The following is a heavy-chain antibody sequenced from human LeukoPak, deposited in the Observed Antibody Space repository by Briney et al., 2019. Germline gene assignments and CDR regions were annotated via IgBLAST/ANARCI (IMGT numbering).Heavy chain of an antibody. D-gene: IGHD2-8*02. V-gene: IGHV3-30*02. CDR2: IRYDESNK. J-gene: IGHJ4*02. Sequence: GGSLRLSCAASGFTFSNYGMHWVRQAPGKGLEWVAFIRYDESNKYYADSVKGRCTISRDNSKNALYLQMNSLRAEDTAVYYCAKDPIWWNYFDYWGQGTLVTVSS. CDR1: GFTFSNYG. CDR3: AKDPIWWNYFDY.